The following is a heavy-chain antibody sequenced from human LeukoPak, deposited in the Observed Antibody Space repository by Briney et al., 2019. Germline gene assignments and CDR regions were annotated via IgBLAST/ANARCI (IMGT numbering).Heavy chain of an antibody. J-gene: IGHJ4*02. CDR1: GFTFSSYR. V-gene: IGHV3-48*02. CDR3: AREARKQWLDPYYYDC. Sequence: GGTLRLSCAASGFTFSSYRMNWVRQAPGKGLEWVSYISSSTSTRTIYYADSVKARFTISRDNAKNSLYLQMKSLRDEDTAVYYCAREARKQWLDPYYYDCWGQGTLVTVSS. CDR2: ISSSTSTRTI. D-gene: IGHD6-19*01.